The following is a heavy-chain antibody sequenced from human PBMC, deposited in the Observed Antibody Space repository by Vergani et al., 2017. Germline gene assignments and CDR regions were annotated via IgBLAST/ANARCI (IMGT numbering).Heavy chain of an antibody. V-gene: IGHV1-2*04. D-gene: IGHD5-24*01. Sequence: QVQLVQSGAEVKKPGASVKVSCKASGYTFTGYYMHWVRQAPGQGLEWMGWINPNSGGTNYAQKFQGWVTMTRDTSISTAYMELSRLRSDDTAVYYCARDLEMATISLGFDPWGQGTLVTVSS. CDR3: ARDLEMATISLGFDP. CDR1: GYTFTGYY. CDR2: INPNSGGT. J-gene: IGHJ5*02.